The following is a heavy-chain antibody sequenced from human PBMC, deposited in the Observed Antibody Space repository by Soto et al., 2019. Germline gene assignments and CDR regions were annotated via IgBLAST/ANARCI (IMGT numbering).Heavy chain of an antibody. CDR3: ARYEPPEY. Sequence: SVRGSCKASGGTFSSYGSRWVRNAHGQGLEWMGGIIPIFRTANYAQKFQGRVTITADESRRPSYMELSSLRSEDTDVYYRARYEPPEYWGQ. CDR2: IIPIFRTA. D-gene: IGHD3-16*01. CDR1: GGTFSSYG. V-gene: IGHV1-69*13. J-gene: IGHJ4*01.